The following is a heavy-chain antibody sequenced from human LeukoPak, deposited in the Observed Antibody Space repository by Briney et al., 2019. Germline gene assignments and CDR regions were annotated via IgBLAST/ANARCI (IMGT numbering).Heavy chain of an antibody. CDR2: ISYDGGNK. J-gene: IGHJ3*02. Sequence: GGSLRLSCVASGFSFSSYGMHWVRQAPGKGLEWVAVISYDGGNKYYADSMKGRFTISRDNSKNTLYLQMNSLRAEDTAVYYCASSGPLEYSSSSGEAFDIWGQGTMVTVSS. D-gene: IGHD6-6*01. CDR1: GFSFSSYG. V-gene: IGHV3-30*03. CDR3: ASSGPLEYSSSSGEAFDI.